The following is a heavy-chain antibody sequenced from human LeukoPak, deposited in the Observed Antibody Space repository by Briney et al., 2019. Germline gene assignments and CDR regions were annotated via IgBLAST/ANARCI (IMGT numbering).Heavy chain of an antibody. Sequence: GGSLRLSCAASGFTFDDYAMHWVRQAPGKGLEWVSGISWNSGSIGYADSVKGRFTISRDNAKNSLYLQMSSLRAEDTALNYCAKANYDFWSGPYFDYWGQGTLVTVSS. J-gene: IGHJ4*02. D-gene: IGHD3-3*01. V-gene: IGHV3-9*01. CDR2: ISWNSGSI. CDR1: GFTFDDYA. CDR3: AKANYDFWSGPYFDY.